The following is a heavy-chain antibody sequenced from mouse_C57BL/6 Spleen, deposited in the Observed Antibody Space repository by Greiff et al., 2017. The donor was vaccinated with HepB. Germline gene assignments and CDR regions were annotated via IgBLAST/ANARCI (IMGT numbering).Heavy chain of an antibody. CDR3: TDFFFLFAY. V-gene: IGHV6-3*01. J-gene: IGHJ3*01. CDR2: IRLKSDNYAT. Sequence: DVQLVESGGGLVQPGGSMKLSCVASGFTFSNYWMNWVRQSPEKGLEWVAQIRLKSDNYATHYAESVKGRFTISRDDSKSSVYLQMNNLRAEDTGIYYCTDFFFLFAYWGQGTLVTVSA. CDR1: GFTFSNYW.